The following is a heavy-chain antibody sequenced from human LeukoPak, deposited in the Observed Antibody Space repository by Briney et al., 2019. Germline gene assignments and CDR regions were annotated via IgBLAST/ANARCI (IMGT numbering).Heavy chain of an antibody. D-gene: IGHD5-24*01. V-gene: IGHV4-39*07. CDR2: IYYSGST. J-gene: IGHJ4*02. CDR1: GGSISSSSYY. CDR3: ARGGDGYNFNFDY. Sequence: PETLSLTCTVSGGSISSSSYYWGWIRQPPGKGLEWIGSIYYSGSTYYNPSLKSRVTISVDTSKNQFSLKLSSVTAADTAVYYCARGGDGYNFNFDYWGQGTLVTVSS.